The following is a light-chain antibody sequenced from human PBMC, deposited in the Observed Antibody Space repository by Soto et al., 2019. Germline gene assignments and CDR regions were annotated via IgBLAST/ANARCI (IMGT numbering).Light chain of an antibody. V-gene: IGKV1-39*01. CDR1: QSITNY. CDR3: QQSYSRPLT. Sequence: DIQMTQSPSPLSASVGDRVTITCRASQSITNYLNWYQQKVGEAPQLLIYAASTLQSGVPSRFSGIGSGTDFTLTINNLQPEDFATYYCQQSYSRPLTFGGGTKVE. J-gene: IGKJ4*01. CDR2: AAS.